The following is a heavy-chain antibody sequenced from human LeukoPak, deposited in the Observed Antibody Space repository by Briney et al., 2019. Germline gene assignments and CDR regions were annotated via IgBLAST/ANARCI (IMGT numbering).Heavy chain of an antibody. CDR3: AKVMDSYSSSWYQNPYYFDY. V-gene: IGHV3-23*01. CDR2: ISGSGGST. J-gene: IGHJ4*02. D-gene: IGHD6-13*01. CDR1: GFTFSSYA. Sequence: GGSLRLSCAASGFTFSSYAMSWVRQASGKGLEWVSAISGSGGSTYYADSVKGRFTISRDNSKNTLYLQMNSLRAEDTAVYYCAKVMDSYSSSWYQNPYYFDYGGQGTLVTVSS.